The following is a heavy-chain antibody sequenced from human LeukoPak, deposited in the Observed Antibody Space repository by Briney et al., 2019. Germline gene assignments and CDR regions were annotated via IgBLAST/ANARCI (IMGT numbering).Heavy chain of an antibody. CDR1: GGSISSSSYY. J-gene: IGHJ4*02. D-gene: IGHD2-2*02. V-gene: IGHV4-39*01. CDR3: ARSRTAVVPAAIVDY. CDR2: IYYSGST. Sequence: SETLSLTCAVSGGSISSSSYYWGWIRQPPGKGLEWIGSIYYSGSTYYNPSLKSRVTISVDTSKNQFSLKLSSVTAADTAVYYCARSRTAVVPAAIVDYWGQGTLVTVSS.